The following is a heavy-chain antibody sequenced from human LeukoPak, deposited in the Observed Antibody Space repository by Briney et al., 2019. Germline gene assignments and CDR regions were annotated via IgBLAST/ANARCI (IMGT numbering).Heavy chain of an antibody. V-gene: IGHV1-2*02. CDR1: GYTFTGYY. CDR3: ARDTPSGDYDSSGYYDYYYMDV. J-gene: IGHJ6*03. D-gene: IGHD3-22*01. Sequence: GSVSVSCKASGYTFTGYYTHWGGQAPGQGGEGMGWINPNSGGTKYAQKFQGRVTITRDRTRRTAYMEMSRLRADETAGYYVARDTPSGDYDSSGYYDYYYMDVWGKGTTVTVSS. CDR2: INPNSGGT.